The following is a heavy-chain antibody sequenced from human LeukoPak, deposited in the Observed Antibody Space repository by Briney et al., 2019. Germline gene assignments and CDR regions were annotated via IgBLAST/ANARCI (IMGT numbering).Heavy chain of an antibody. CDR2: IYNSGTT. V-gene: IGHV4-59*01. D-gene: IGHD4-11*01. J-gene: IGHJ4*02. CDR1: GGSLNGYY. Sequence: SETLSLTCTVSGGSLNGYYWNWIRQPPGKGLEWIGYIYNSGTTNYNPSLKSRVTISVDTSKNQFSLKLSSVTAADTAVYYCARSRGYSNYGFDYWGQGALVTVSS. CDR3: ARSRGYSNYGFDY.